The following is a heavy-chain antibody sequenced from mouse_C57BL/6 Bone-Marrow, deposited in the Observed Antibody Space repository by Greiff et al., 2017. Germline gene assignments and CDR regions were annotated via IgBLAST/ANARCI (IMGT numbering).Heavy chain of an antibody. V-gene: IGHV1-69*01. CDR2: IDPSDSYT. J-gene: IGHJ4*01. D-gene: IGHD2-4*01. CDR3: ARDYPYAMDY. CDR1: GYTFTSYW. Sequence: VQLQQPGAELVMPGASVKLSCKASGYTFTSYWMHWVKQRPGQGLEWIGEIDPSDSYTNYNQKFKVKSTLTVDKSSSTAYMQLSSLTSEDSAVYYCARDYPYAMDYWGQGTSVTVSS.